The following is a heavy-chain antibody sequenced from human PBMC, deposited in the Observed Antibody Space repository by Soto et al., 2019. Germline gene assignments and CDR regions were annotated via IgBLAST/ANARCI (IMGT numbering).Heavy chain of an antibody. CDR3: ARSDCYGGCRGKWLDP. CDR2: IYHSGTT. CDR1: GGSISSDDW. J-gene: IGHJ5*02. D-gene: IGHD2-21*02. Sequence: QVQLQESGPGLVKPSGTLSLTCAVSGGSISSDDWWTWVRQTPGKGLEWIGEIYHSGTTNYNPSLMSRVTIAVDKAKSEFSRRLDSVTAADTAVYYCARSDCYGGCRGKWLDPWSQGILVTVSS. V-gene: IGHV4-4*02.